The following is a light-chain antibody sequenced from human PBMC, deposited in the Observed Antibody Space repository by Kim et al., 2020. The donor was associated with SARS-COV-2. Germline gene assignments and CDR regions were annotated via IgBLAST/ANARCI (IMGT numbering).Light chain of an antibody. J-gene: IGLJ1*01. CDR1: KLGDKY. CDR2: EDT. Sequence: SYELTQPPSVSVSPGQTAIITCSGDKLGDKYACWYQQKPGQSPVLVIYEDTKRPSGIPERFSGSNSGNTATLTISGTQAMDEADYYCQAWDNSTYVFGTGTKVTVL. CDR3: QAWDNSTYV. V-gene: IGLV3-1*01.